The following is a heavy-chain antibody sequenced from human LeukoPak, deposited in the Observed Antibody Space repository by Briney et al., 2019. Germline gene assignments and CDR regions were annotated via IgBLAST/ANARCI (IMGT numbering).Heavy chain of an antibody. V-gene: IGHV3-66*01. CDR3: ARGDRAASGFDY. D-gene: IGHD2-15*01. CDR1: GFTFSSYA. Sequence: PGRSLRLSCAASGFTFSSYAMHWVRQAPGKGLEWVSVFYTSGRTYYADSVKGRFTISRDNSKNTLYLQMNSLRAEDTAVYYCARGDRAASGFDYWGQGTLVTVST. J-gene: IGHJ4*02. CDR2: FYTSGRT.